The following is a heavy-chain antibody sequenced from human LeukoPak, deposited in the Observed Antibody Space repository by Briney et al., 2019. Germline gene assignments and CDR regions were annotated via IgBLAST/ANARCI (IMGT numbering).Heavy chain of an antibody. V-gene: IGHV4-34*01. CDR2: IYYSGST. D-gene: IGHD3-22*01. Sequence: SETLSLTCAVYGGSFSGYYWSWIRQPPGKGLEWIGSIYYSGSTYYNPSLKSRVTISVDTSKNQFSLKLSSVTAADTAVYYCASQYYYDSSGYYYRPLFDYWGQGTLVTVSS. CDR3: ASQYYYDSSGYYYRPLFDY. J-gene: IGHJ4*02. CDR1: GGSFSGYY.